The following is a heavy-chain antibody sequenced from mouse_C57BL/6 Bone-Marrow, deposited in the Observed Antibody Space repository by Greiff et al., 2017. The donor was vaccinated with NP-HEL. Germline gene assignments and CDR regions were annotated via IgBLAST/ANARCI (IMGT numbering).Heavy chain of an antibody. D-gene: IGHD1-1*01. CDR1: GYTFTSYW. CDR2: INPSNGGT. J-gene: IGHJ1*03. V-gene: IGHV1-53*01. Sequence: QVQLQQSGTELVKPGASVKLSCKASGYTFTSYWMHWVKQRPGQGLEWIGNINPSNGGTNYNENFKSKATLTVDKSSSTAYMQLSSLTSEDSAVYYCARYLLLPYWYFDVWGTGTTVTVSS. CDR3: ARYLLLPYWYFDV.